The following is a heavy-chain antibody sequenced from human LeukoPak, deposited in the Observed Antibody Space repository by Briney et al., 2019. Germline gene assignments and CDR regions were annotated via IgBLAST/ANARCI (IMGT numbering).Heavy chain of an antibody. CDR3: ARDRPGYSYGYGPFDY. J-gene: IGHJ4*02. CDR1: GFTFSSYA. CDR2: ISHDGSNK. D-gene: IGHD5-18*01. V-gene: IGHV3-30-3*01. Sequence: GGSLRLSCAASGFTFSSYAMHWVRQAPGKGLEWVAVISHDGSNKYYADSVKGRFTISRDNSKNTLYLQMNSLRAEDTAVYYCARDRPGYSYGYGPFDYWGQGTLVTVSS.